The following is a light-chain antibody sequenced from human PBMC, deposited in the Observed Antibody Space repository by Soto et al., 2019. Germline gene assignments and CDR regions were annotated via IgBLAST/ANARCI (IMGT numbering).Light chain of an antibody. V-gene: IGKV3-15*01. J-gene: IGKJ1*01. CDR1: QNVNTR. CDR3: QHFNSWPLL. Sequence: EIVMTQSPAMLSVSPGERATLSCRASQNVNTRLPWYQQKAGQPPRLLIYGASTRATGIPARFSGSGSGTEFTLTISSLQSEDFAVYYCQHFNSWPLLFGQGTKVEI. CDR2: GAS.